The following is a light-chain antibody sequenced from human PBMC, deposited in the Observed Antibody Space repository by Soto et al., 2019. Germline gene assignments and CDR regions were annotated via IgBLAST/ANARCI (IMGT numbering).Light chain of an antibody. Sequence: EIVMTQSPATLSVSPGERATLSCRASQSVSSNLAWYQQKPGQAPRLLIYGASTRATGIPARFSGSGSGTESTPTISSLQSEDFAVYYCQQYNNWPPYTFGQENKLESK. CDR3: QQYNNWPPYT. CDR2: GAS. V-gene: IGKV3-15*01. J-gene: IGKJ2*01. CDR1: QSVSSN.